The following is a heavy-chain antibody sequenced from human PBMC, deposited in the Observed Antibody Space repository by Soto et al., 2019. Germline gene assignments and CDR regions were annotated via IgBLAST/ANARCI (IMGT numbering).Heavy chain of an antibody. D-gene: IGHD5-18*01. CDR1: GGSISSSSYY. Sequence: PSETLSLTCTVSGGSISSSSYYWGWIRQPPGKGLEWIGSIYYSGSTYYNPSLKSRVTISVDTSKNQFSLKLSSVTAADTAVYYCARHFHKDMAFYYYYGMDVWGQGTTVTVSS. CDR3: ARHFHKDMAFYYYYGMDV. J-gene: IGHJ6*02. V-gene: IGHV4-39*01. CDR2: IYYSGST.